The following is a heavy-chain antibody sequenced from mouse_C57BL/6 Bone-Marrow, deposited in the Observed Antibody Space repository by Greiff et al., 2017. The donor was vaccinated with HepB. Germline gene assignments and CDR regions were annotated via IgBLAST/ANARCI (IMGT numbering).Heavy chain of an antibody. CDR1: GYAFTNYL. D-gene: IGHD2-4*01. CDR3: ARFDYDEGFAY. Sequence: QVQLQQSGAELVRPGTSVKVSCKASGYAFTNYLIEWVKQRPGQGLEWIGVINPGSGGTNYNEKFKGKATLTADKSSSTAYMQLSSLTSEDSAVYFCARFDYDEGFAYWGQGTLVTVSA. V-gene: IGHV1-54*01. CDR2: INPGSGGT. J-gene: IGHJ3*01.